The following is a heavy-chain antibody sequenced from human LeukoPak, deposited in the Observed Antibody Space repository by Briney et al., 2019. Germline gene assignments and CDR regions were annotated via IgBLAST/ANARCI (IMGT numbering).Heavy chain of an antibody. J-gene: IGHJ4*02. Sequence: ASVKVSCKAFGYTFTSNYMHWVRQAPGQGLEWMGWINPNSGGTNYAQKFQGRVTMTRDTSISTAYMELSRLRSDDTAVYYCARSLARYSGSYGSGYWGQGTLVTVSS. CDR1: GYTFTSNY. CDR3: ARSLARYSGSYGSGY. CDR2: INPNSGGT. V-gene: IGHV1-2*02. D-gene: IGHD1-26*01.